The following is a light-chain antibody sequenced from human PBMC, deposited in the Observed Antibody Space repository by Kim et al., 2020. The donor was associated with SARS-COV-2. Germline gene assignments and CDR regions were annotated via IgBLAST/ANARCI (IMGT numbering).Light chain of an antibody. CDR3: ASWDDSLHGWL. V-gene: IGLV1-44*01. Sequence: VTISCSGSNSNIGSNAVTWYQQLPGTAPKRLIYTNDERPSGVPDRFSGSKSGTSASLAISGLQSEDEADYYCASWDDSLHGWLFGGGTKVTVL. CDR2: TND. J-gene: IGLJ3*02. CDR1: NSNIGSNA.